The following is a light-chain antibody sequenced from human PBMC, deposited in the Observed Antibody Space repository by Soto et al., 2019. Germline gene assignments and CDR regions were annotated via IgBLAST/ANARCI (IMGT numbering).Light chain of an antibody. V-gene: IGLV1-47*01. CDR3: AAWDGSLSGRV. J-gene: IGLJ3*02. Sequence: QSVLTQPPSASGPPGQRVAIPCSGSTSNIGSKYVYWYQQLPGTAPKLLIYRNSQRPSGVPDRFSGSKSGTSASLAISGLRSEDEADYYCAAWDGSLSGRVFGGGTKLTVL. CDR2: RNS. CDR1: TSNIGSKY.